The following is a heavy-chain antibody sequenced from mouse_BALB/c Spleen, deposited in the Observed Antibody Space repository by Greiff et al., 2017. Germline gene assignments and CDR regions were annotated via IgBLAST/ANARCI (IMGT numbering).Heavy chain of an antibody. Sequence: QVQLQQSGPELVKPGASVKISCTASGYAFSSSYMNWVKQRPVQGMEWIGRIYPGDGDTNYNGKFKGKATLTADKSSSTAYMQLSSLTSVDSAVHSCAGTLVYQDYAMDYWGQGTSVTVSS. CDR2: IYPGDGDT. CDR3: AGTLVYQDYAMDY. V-gene: IGHV1-82*01. J-gene: IGHJ4*01. CDR1: GYAFSSSY. D-gene: IGHD6-2*01.